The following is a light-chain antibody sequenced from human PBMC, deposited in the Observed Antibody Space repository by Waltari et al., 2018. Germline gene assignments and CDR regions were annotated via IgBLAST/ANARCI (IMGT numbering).Light chain of an antibody. V-gene: IGLV2-14*01. CDR3: SSYTSSSTWV. Sequence: HSALPQPASVSGSPDQPITLSCTGTRNDVGGSNYVYWYQQHPDKAPKSMIYDVSNRPSGVSNRFSGSKSGNTAPLTISGLQAEDEADYYCSSYTSSSTWVFGGGTKLTVL. J-gene: IGLJ3*02. CDR1: RNDVGGSNY. CDR2: DVS.